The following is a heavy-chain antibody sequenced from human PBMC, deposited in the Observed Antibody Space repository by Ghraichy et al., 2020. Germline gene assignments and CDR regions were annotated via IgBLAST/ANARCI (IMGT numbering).Heavy chain of an antibody. D-gene: IGHD2-15*01. V-gene: IGHV3-21*01. J-gene: IGHJ3*02. CDR2: ICSASSYI. CDR3: ARDTGYCSGGRCYPDAFDI. Sequence: GGSLRLYCAASEFIFSSYTMNWVRQAPGKGLEWVSFICSASSYIYYADSVKGRFTISRDNAKNSLYLQMDSLRAEDTAVYYCARDTGYCSGGRCYPDAFDIWGQGTLVTVSS. CDR1: EFIFSSYT.